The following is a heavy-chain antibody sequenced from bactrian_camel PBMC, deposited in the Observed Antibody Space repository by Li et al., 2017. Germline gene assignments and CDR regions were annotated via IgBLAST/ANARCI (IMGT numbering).Heavy chain of an antibody. D-gene: IGHD1*01. CDR2: IDSDGDI. CDR3: AARAGGDSSFNWLWYAY. J-gene: IGHJ4*01. Sequence: HVQLVESGGGSVQAGGSLRLSCAARGPTHMRYCMGWFRQVPGQERETVAAIDSDGDINYIDSVKGRFTISLDTAKNTLHLQMNSLKPEDTAMYYCAARAGGDSSFNWLWYAYWGQGTQVTVS. CDR1: GPTHMRYC. V-gene: IGHV3S55*01.